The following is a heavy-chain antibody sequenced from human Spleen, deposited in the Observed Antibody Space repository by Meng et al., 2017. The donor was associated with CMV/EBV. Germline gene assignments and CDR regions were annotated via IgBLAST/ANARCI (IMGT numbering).Heavy chain of an antibody. CDR2: IYYSGST. D-gene: IGHD2-15*01. J-gene: IGHJ5*02. CDR1: GGSISSGDYY. CDR3: ARGMGYCSGGSCYNWFDP. V-gene: IGHV4-30-4*08. Sequence: QVQLQESGPGLVKPSQTLSLTCTVSGGSISSGDYYWSWIRQPPGKGLEWIGYIYYSGSTYYNPSLKSRVTISVDTSKNQFSLKLSSVTAADTAVYYCARGMGYCSGGSCYNWFDPWGQGTLVTVSS.